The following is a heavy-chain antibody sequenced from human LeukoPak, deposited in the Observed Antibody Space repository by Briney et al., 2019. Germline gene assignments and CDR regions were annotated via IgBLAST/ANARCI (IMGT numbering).Heavy chain of an antibody. CDR1: GFTVSTNC. J-gene: IGHJ5*02. Sequence: GGSLRLSFAASGFTVSTNCMTWVRQAPGKGLEWVSTIYSGGTTYYADSVMGRFTISRHNSRNTLYPQMNSLRAEDRAVYYCGRVDTVMVYCFDLWGQGTLVTVSS. CDR2: IYSGGTT. V-gene: IGHV3-53*04. CDR3: GRVDTVMVYCFDL. D-gene: IGHD5-18*01.